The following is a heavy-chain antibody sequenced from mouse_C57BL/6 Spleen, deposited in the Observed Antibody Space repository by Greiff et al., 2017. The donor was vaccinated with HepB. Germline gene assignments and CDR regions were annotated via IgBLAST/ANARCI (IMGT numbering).Heavy chain of an antibody. CDR2: IDPETGGT. J-gene: IGHJ2*01. V-gene: IGHV1-15*01. CDR1: GYTFTDYE. D-gene: IGHD1-1*01. CDR3: TYYGSTPYYCDY. Sequence: QVQLKQSGAELVRPGASVTLSCKASGYTFTDYEMHWVKQTPVHGLEWIGAIDPETGGTAYNQKFKGKAILTADKSSSTAYMELRSLTSEDSAVYYCTYYGSTPYYCDYWGQGTTRTVSS.